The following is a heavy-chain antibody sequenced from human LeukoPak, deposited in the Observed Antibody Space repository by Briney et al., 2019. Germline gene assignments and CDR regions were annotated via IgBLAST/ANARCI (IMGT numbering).Heavy chain of an antibody. D-gene: IGHD2-15*01. V-gene: IGHV3-23*01. CDR1: GFTFSTFS. Sequence: GGSLTLSCAASGFTFSTFSMTWVRPPPGKGLEWVTAISGGGSSTYHAASVKGRFTISRDHSKNTLYLQMNSLRADDTAVYHCAKALYCSGGSCYDYFDYWGQGTLVTVSS. CDR3: AKALYCSGGSCYDYFDY. J-gene: IGHJ4*02. CDR2: ISGGGSST.